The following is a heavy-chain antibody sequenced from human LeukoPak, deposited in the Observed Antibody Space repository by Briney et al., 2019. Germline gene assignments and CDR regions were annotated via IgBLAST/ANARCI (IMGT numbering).Heavy chain of an antibody. Sequence: SETLSLTCAVYGGSFSGYYWSWIRQPPGKGLEWIGEINHSGSTNYNPSLKSRVTISVDTSRNQFSLKLSSVTAADTAVYYCARGTTFDYWGQGTLVTVSS. CDR2: INHSGST. CDR1: GGSFSGYY. D-gene: IGHD2/OR15-2a*01. J-gene: IGHJ4*02. V-gene: IGHV4-34*01. CDR3: ARGTTFDY.